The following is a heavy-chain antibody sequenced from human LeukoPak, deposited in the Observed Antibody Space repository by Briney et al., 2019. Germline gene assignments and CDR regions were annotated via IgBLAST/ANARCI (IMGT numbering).Heavy chain of an antibody. J-gene: IGHJ3*02. CDR2: IKQDGSEK. V-gene: IGHV3-7*01. D-gene: IGHD3-10*01. Sequence: PGTSLRLSCADSGFTLSIYGLHWVRQAPGKGLEWVANIKQDGSEKYYVDSVKGRFTISRDNAKTSLYLQMNSLRAEDTAIYYCTRGIKVWFGELLGGAFDIWGQGTMVTVSS. CDR1: GFTLSIYG. CDR3: TRGIKVWFGELLGGAFDI.